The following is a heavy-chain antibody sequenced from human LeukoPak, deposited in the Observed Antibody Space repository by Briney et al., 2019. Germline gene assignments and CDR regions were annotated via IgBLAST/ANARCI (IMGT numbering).Heavy chain of an antibody. Sequence: GSLRLSCAASGFTFSSYAMSWVRQAPGKGLEWVSAISGSGGSTYYADSVKGRFTISRDNSKNTLYLQMNSLRAEDTAVYYCARDKSYDYVWGSYRWGAFDIWGQGTMVTVSS. J-gene: IGHJ3*02. V-gene: IGHV3-23*01. D-gene: IGHD3-16*02. CDR3: ARDKSYDYVWGSYRWGAFDI. CDR1: GFTFSSYA. CDR2: ISGSGGST.